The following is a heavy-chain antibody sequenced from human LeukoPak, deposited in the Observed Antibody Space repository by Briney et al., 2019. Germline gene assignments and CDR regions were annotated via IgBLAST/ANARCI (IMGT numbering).Heavy chain of an antibody. CDR2: FDPEDGET. J-gene: IGHJ3*02. CDR1: GYTLTELS. Sequence: ASVKVSCKVSGYTLTELSMHWVRQAPGKGLEWMGGFDPEDGETIYAQKFQGGVTMTEDTSTDTAYMELSSLRSEDTAVYYCATVGFNGPHDAFDIWGQGTMVTVSS. CDR3: ATVGFNGPHDAFDI. V-gene: IGHV1-24*01.